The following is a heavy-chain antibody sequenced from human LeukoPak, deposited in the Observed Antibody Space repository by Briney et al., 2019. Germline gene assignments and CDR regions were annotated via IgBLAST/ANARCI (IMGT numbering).Heavy chain of an antibody. CDR1: GFTFGTYA. Sequence: GGSLRLSCTSSGFTFGTYAVSWFRQAPGKGLEWVAFIRSKTFGGTTEYAASVKGRFTISRDDSKSIAYLQMNSLKTEDAAVYYCTRYSGRTDYWGQGTLVSVSS. CDR3: TRYSGRTDY. CDR2: IRSKTFGGTT. D-gene: IGHD5-18*01. J-gene: IGHJ4*02. V-gene: IGHV3-49*03.